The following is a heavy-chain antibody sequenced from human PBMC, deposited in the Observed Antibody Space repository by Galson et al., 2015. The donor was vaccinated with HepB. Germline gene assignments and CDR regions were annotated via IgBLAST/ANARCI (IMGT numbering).Heavy chain of an antibody. CDR2: IYTSGST. D-gene: IGHD6-19*01. V-gene: IGHV4-61*02. J-gene: IGHJ4*02. CDR3: ARDRGGYSSGWWYYFDY. CDR1: GGSISSGSYY. Sequence: SLTCTVSGGSISSGSYYWSWIRQPAGKGLEWIGRIYTSGSTNYNPSLKSRVTMSVDTSKNQFSLKLSSVTAADTAVYYCARDRGGYSSGWWYYFDYWGQGTLVTVSS.